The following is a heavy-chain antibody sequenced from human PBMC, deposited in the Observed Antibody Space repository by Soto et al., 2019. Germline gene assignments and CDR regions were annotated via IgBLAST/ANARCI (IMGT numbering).Heavy chain of an antibody. CDR1: GFTFSSYG. V-gene: IGHV3-33*01. D-gene: IGHD2-2*01. Sequence: QVQLVESGGGVVQPGRSLRLSCAASGFTFSSYGMHWVRQAPGKGLEWVAVIWSDGNNKYYADSVKGRFIISRDNSKNTRFLQMNSLRADDTALYFCSRGGYCSSTSCRYYYYYGMDVGGQGTTVTVSS. CDR3: SRGGYCSSTSCRYYYYYGMDV. J-gene: IGHJ6*02. CDR2: IWSDGNNK.